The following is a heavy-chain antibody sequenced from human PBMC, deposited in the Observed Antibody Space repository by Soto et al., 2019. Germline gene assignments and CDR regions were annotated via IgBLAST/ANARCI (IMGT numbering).Heavy chain of an antibody. D-gene: IGHD6-13*01. Sequence: GGSRRLSCAASGFTFSSFAIHWARQAPGKGLEWVAVISYDGSNKYYADSVKGRFTISRDNSKNTLYLQMNSLRAEDTAVYYCAIIAAASRDYYYYGMDVWGQGTTVTVSS. V-gene: IGHV3-30*03. CDR1: GFTFSSFA. J-gene: IGHJ6*02. CDR3: AIIAAASRDYYYYGMDV. CDR2: ISYDGSNK.